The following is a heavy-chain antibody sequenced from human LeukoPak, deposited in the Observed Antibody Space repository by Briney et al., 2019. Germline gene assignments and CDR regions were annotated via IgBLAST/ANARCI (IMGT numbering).Heavy chain of an antibody. CDR3: ARGVITMVRGVISWFDP. CDR2: IYYSGST. V-gene: IGHV4-59*11. D-gene: IGHD3-10*01. CDR1: GGSISSHY. Sequence: SETLSLTCTVSGGSISSHYWSWIRQPPGKGLEWIGYIYYSGSTNYNPSLKSRVTISVDTSKNQFSLKLSSVTAADTAVYYCARGVITMVRGVISWFDPWGQGTLVTVSS. J-gene: IGHJ5*02.